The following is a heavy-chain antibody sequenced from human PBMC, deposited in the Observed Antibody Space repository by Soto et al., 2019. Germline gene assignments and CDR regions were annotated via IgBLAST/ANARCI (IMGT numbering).Heavy chain of an antibody. CDR1: GFTLSSYS. V-gene: IGHV3-48*02. CDR3: ARDGDYVDYYGMDV. CDR2: ISSTTSTI. D-gene: IGHD4-17*01. J-gene: IGHJ6*02. Sequence: PGGPLRLSCAASGFTLSSYSMNWVRQAPGKGLEWISYISSTTSTIYYADSVKGRFTISRDNAKNSLYLQMNSLRDEDTAVYYCARDGDYVDYYGMDVWGQGTTVTVSS.